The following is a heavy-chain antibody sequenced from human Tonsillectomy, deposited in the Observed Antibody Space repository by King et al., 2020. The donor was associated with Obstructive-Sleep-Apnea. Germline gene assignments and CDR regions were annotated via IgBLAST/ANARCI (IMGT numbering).Heavy chain of an antibody. CDR3: ARDHRSIAARNFDY. CDR1: GFTFSSYW. D-gene: IGHD6-6*01. J-gene: IGHJ4*02. CDR2: INSDGSST. V-gene: IGHV3-74*01. Sequence: VQLVESGGGLVQPGGSLRLSCAASGFTFSSYWMHWVRQAPGKGLVWVSRINSDGSSTSYSDSVKGRFTISRDNAKKTLYLQMNSRRAEDTAVYYCARDHRSIAARNFDYWGQGTLVTVSS.